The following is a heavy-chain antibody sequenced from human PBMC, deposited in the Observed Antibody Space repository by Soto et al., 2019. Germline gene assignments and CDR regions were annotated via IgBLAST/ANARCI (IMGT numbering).Heavy chain of an antibody. CDR2: IYFNGNT. CDR1: AASFSKYY. J-gene: IGHJ4*02. V-gene: IGHV4-59*01. CDR3: AGVKFGGVVLAN. Sequence: PSETLSLTCTVSAASFSKYYWSWIRQPPGKGLEWIGYIYFNGNTNYNPSLKRRVTISIDTSKKQISLNLTSVTDADTAVYYCAGVKFGGVVLANWGQGTLVTVSS. D-gene: IGHD3-16*01.